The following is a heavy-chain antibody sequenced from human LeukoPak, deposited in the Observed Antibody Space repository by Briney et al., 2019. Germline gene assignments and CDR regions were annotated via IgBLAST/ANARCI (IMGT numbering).Heavy chain of an antibody. CDR2: ISSNGGST. Sequence: GGSLRLSCAASGFTFSSYAMHWVRQAPGKGLEYVSAISSNGGSTYYANSVKGRFTISRDNSKNTLYLQMGSLRAEDMAVYYCARELGGSYSGDAFDIWGQGTMVTVSS. CDR3: ARELGGSYSGDAFDI. J-gene: IGHJ3*02. CDR1: GFTFSSYA. V-gene: IGHV3-64*01. D-gene: IGHD1-26*01.